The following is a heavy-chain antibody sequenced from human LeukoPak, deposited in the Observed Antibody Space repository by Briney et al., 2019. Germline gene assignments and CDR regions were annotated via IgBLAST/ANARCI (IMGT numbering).Heavy chain of an antibody. Sequence: GGSLRLSCAASGFTFDDYAMHWVRQAPGKGLEGVSGISWNSGSIGYADSVKGRFTISRDNAKNSLYLQMNSLRAEDTALYYCAKASDAAGRRGYFDYWGQGTLVTVSS. CDR1: GFTFDDYA. D-gene: IGHD1-14*01. CDR3: AKASDAAGRRGYFDY. V-gene: IGHV3-9*01. J-gene: IGHJ4*02. CDR2: ISWNSGSI.